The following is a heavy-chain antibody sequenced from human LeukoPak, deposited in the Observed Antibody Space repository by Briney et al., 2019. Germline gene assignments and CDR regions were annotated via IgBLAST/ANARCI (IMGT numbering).Heavy chain of an antibody. Sequence: PSQTLSLTCAVSGGSISSGGYSRSWIRQPPGKGLEWIGYIYHSGSTYYNPSLKSRVTISVDRSKNQFSLKLSSVTAADTAVYYCARGAFIIGQYAFDIWGQGTMVTVSS. CDR3: ARGAFIIGQYAFDI. V-gene: IGHV4-30-2*01. CDR1: GGSISSGGYS. D-gene: IGHD1-14*01. J-gene: IGHJ3*02. CDR2: IYHSGST.